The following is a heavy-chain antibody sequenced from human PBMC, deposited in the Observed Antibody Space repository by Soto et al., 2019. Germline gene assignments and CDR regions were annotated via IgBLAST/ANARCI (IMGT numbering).Heavy chain of an antibody. D-gene: IGHD2-21*02. CDR1: GGTFSSYT. J-gene: IGHJ3*02. CDR2: IIPILGIA. V-gene: IGHV1-69*08. CDR3: ARDDPNIVVVTAPNAFDI. Sequence: QVQLVQSGAEVKKPGSSVKVSCKASGGTFSSYTISWVRQAPGQGLEWMGRIIPILGIANYAQKVQGRVTITADXXTXTXXMELSSLRSEDTAVYYCARDDPNIVVVTAPNAFDIWGQGTMVTVSS.